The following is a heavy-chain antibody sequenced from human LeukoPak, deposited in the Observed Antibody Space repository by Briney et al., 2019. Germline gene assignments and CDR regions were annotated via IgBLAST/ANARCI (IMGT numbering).Heavy chain of an antibody. Sequence: GGSLRLSCVVSGFSFSSYGMNWVRQAPGKGLEWVSDISSGGSTTYYADSVKGRFTISRDNAKKSLYLQMNSLRDEDTAVYYCARGRQGHHYFDLWGRGTLVTVSS. CDR1: GFSFSSYG. CDR3: ARGRQGHHYFDL. CDR2: ISSGGSTT. V-gene: IGHV3-48*02. D-gene: IGHD1-14*01. J-gene: IGHJ2*01.